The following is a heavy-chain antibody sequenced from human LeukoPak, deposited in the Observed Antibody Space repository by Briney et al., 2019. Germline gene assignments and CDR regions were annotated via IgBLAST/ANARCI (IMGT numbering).Heavy chain of an antibody. CDR1: GYTFTGYY. CDR2: INPNSGGT. J-gene: IGHJ4*02. D-gene: IGHD4-17*01. CDR3: ARGDTVTTGPFDY. Sequence: ASVKVSCKASGYTFTGYYMHWVRQAPGQGLEWMGRINPNSGGTDSAQKFQGRVTMTRDTSISTAYMGLTRLRSDDTAVYYCARGDTVTTGPFDYWGQGTLVTVSS. V-gene: IGHV1-2*06.